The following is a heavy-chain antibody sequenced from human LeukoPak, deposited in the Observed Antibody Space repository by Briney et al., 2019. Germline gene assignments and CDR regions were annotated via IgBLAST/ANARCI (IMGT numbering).Heavy chain of an antibody. Sequence: GGSLRLSCAASGFTFSGSAMHWVRQASGKGLEWVGRTRSKANSYATPYAASVKGRFTISRDDSKNTAYLQMNSLKTEDTAVYYCTRLGLDYDILTGYYLFDYWGQGTLVTVSS. CDR2: TRSKANSYAT. V-gene: IGHV3-73*01. CDR1: GFTFSGSA. D-gene: IGHD3-9*01. J-gene: IGHJ4*02. CDR3: TRLGLDYDILTGYYLFDY.